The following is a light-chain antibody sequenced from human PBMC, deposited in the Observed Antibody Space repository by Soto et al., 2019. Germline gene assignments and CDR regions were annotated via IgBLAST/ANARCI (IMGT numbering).Light chain of an antibody. CDR2: LGS. CDR1: QSLLHSNGYNY. J-gene: IGKJ3*01. Sequence: DSVMTHSPLSLRVTPGEPASISCRSSQSLLHSNGYNYLDWYLQKPGQSPQLLIYLGSNRASGVPDRFSGSGSGTDFTLKISRVEAEDVGVYYCMQALQTSFTFGPGTKVDIK. CDR3: MQALQTSFT. V-gene: IGKV2-28*01.